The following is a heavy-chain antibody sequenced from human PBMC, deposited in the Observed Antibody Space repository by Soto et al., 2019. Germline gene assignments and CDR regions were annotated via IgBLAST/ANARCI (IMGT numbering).Heavy chain of an antibody. CDR3: ARGVAGPRGGSDYYYYYGMDV. D-gene: IGHD6-19*01. CDR1: GGSFSGYY. V-gene: IGHV4-34*01. J-gene: IGHJ6*02. CDR2: INHSGST. Sequence: PSETLSLTCAVSGGSFSGYYWSWIRQPPGKGLEWIGEINHSGSTNYNPSLKSRVTISVDTSKNQFSLKLSSVTAADTAVYYCARGVAGPRGGSDYYYYYGMDVWGQGTTVT.